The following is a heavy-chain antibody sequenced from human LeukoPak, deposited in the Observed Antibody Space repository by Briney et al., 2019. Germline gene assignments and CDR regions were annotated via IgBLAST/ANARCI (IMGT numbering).Heavy chain of an antibody. Sequence: ASVKVSCKVSGYTLTELSMHWVRQAPGQGLEWMGWISAYNGNTNYAQKLQGRVTMTTDTSTSTAYMELRSLRSDDTAVYYCARVDGKYSYYPDYWGQGTLVTVSS. CDR1: GYTLTELS. V-gene: IGHV1-18*01. CDR2: ISAYNGNT. D-gene: IGHD5-18*01. J-gene: IGHJ4*02. CDR3: ARVDGKYSYYPDY.